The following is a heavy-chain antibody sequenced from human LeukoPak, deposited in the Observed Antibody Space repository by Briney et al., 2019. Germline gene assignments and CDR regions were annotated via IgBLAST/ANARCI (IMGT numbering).Heavy chain of an antibody. V-gene: IGHV4-34*01. D-gene: IGHD3-9*01. Sequence: PSETLSLTCAVHGGSFSGYYWSWIRQPPGKGLEWIGEINHSGSTNCNPSLKSRVTISVDTSKNQFSLKLSSVTAADTAVYYCARDRYFDWLPDYWGQGTLVTVSS. CDR1: GGSFSGYY. J-gene: IGHJ4*02. CDR2: INHSGST. CDR3: ARDRYFDWLPDY.